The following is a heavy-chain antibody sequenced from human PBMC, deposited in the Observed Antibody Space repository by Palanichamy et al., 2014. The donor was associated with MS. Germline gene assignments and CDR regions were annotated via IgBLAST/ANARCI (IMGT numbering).Heavy chain of an antibody. CDR3: ARGPPAGRLDY. CDR1: GFTFSTYY. J-gene: IGHJ4*02. Sequence: QVQLVESGGGVVQPGRSLRPSCAASGFTFSTYYMHWVRQAPGKGLKWVAIIWYDGSNKYYADSVKGRFTISRDNSKNTLYLQMNSLRAEDTAVYYCARGPPAGRLDYWGQGTLVTVSS. CDR2: IWYDGSNK. D-gene: IGHD6-13*01. V-gene: IGHV3-33*08.